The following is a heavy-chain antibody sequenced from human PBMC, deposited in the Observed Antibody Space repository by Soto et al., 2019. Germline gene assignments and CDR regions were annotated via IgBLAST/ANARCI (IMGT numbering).Heavy chain of an antibody. CDR2: INPNSGGT. CDR1: GYTFTGYY. J-gene: IGHJ5*02. V-gene: IGHV1-2*02. Sequence: ASVKVSCKASGYTFTGYYMHWVRQAPGQGLEWMGWINPNSGGTNYAQKFQGRVTMTRDTSISTAYMELSRLRSDDTAVYYCATDYYYDSSGYYLQYRCWFDPWGQGTLVTVSS. CDR3: ATDYYYDSSGYYLQYRCWFDP. D-gene: IGHD3-22*01.